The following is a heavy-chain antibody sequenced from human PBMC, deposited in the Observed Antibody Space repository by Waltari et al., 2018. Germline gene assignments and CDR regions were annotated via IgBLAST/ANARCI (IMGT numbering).Heavy chain of an antibody. D-gene: IGHD6-13*01. Sequence: QVQLVQSGAEVQKPGSSVKVSCKASGGTFSSYAISWVRQAPGQGLEWMGGIIPRFGTANYEQKFQGRVTITADESTSTAYMELSSLRSEDTAVYYCAREAAAGTSFDYWGQGTLVTVSS. CDR2: IIPRFGTA. V-gene: IGHV1-69*12. CDR1: GGTFSSYA. J-gene: IGHJ4*02. CDR3: AREAAAGTSFDY.